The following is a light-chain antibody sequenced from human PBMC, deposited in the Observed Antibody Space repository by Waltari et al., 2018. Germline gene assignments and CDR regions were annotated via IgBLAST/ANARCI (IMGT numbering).Light chain of an antibody. J-gene: IGLJ3*02. Sequence: QSVLTQPPSVSAAPGQKVTISCSGSSSNIGNNYVSWYQQLPGTAPKLRFYDNNKRPAVIPDRFAGSKSGTSATVGITGLQTGDEADYYCGTWDSSLSAWVFGGGTKLTGL. V-gene: IGLV1-51*01. CDR1: SSNIGNNY. CDR3: GTWDSSLSAWV. CDR2: DNN.